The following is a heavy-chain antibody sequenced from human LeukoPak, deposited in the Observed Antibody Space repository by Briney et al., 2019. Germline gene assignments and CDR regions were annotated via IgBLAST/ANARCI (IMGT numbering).Heavy chain of an antibody. CDR1: GGSISSSTYY. V-gene: IGHV4-39*07. J-gene: IGHJ4*02. CDR2: IYYSGST. Sequence: KPSETLSLTCTVSGGSISSSTYYWGWIRQPPGKGLEWIGSIYYSGSTYYNPSLKSRVTISIDTSKNQFSLKLSSVTAADTAVYYCARDRGGSGWTFDYWGQGTLVTVSS. D-gene: IGHD6-19*01. CDR3: ARDRGGSGWTFDY.